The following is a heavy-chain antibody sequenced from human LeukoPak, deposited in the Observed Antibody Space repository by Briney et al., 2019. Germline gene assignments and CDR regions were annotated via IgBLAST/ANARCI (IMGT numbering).Heavy chain of an antibody. CDR2: IYYSGST. J-gene: IGHJ4*02. Sequence: SETLSLTCTVSGGSISSSSYYWGWIRQPPGKGLEWIGSIYYSGSTYYNPSLKSRVTISVDTSKNHFSLKLSSVTAADTAVYYCARGTYSSGWYPPDYWGQGTLVTVSS. CDR3: ARGTYSSGWYPPDY. V-gene: IGHV4-39*02. CDR1: GGSISSSSYY. D-gene: IGHD6-19*01.